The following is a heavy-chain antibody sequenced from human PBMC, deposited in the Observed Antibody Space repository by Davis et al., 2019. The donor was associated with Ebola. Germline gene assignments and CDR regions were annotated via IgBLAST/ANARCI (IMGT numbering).Heavy chain of an antibody. CDR2: INPNSGGT. J-gene: IGHJ3*02. D-gene: IGHD2-15*01. Sequence: AASVKVSCKASGYTFTGYYMHWVRQAPGQGLEWMGRINPNSGGTNYAQKFQGRATMTRDTSISTAYMELSRLRSDDTAVYYCARNPAVVVSSDAFDIWGQGTMVTVSS. V-gene: IGHV1-2*06. CDR3: ARNPAVVVSSDAFDI. CDR1: GYTFTGYY.